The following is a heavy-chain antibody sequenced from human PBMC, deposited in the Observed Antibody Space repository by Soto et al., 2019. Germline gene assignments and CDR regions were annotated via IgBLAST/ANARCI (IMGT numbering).Heavy chain of an antibody. J-gene: IGHJ5*02. CDR1: GDSMSSNNNY. V-gene: IGHV4-30-4*01. CDR3: ARGRGYSYGLDP. D-gene: IGHD5-18*01. CDR2: ISYSGTT. Sequence: SETLSLTCTVSGDSMSSNNNYWSWIRQPPGEGLEWIGFISYSGTTSYSPSLKSRVAISLDTSKNRFSLSLSSVTAADTAVYYCARGRGYSYGLDPWGQGTLVTVS.